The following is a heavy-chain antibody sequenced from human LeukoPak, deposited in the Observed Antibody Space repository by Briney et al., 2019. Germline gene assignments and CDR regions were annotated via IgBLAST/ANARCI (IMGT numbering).Heavy chain of an antibody. D-gene: IGHD3-22*01. Sequence: PGGSLRLSCAASGFTFSGSAMHWVRQASGKGLEWVGRIRSKANGYATAYAASVKGRFTISRDDSKNTAYLQMNSLKTEDTAVYYCTRNYDSSGYYYGYWGQGTLVTVSS. CDR2: IRSKANGYAT. CDR1: GFTFSGSA. CDR3: TRNYDSSGYYYGY. V-gene: IGHV3-73*01. J-gene: IGHJ4*02.